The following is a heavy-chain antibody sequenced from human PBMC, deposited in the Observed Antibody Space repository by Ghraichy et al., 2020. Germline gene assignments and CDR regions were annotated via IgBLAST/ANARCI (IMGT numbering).Heavy chain of an antibody. CDR1: GYTFTSYY. V-gene: IGHV1-46*03. D-gene: IGHD2-21*02. Sequence: ASVKVSCKASGYTFTSYYMHWVRQAPGQGLEWMGIINPSGGSTSYAQKFQGRVTMTRDTSTSTVYMELSSLRSEDTAVYYCARVGMRHIVVVTANDAFDIWGQGTMVTVSS. J-gene: IGHJ3*02. CDR2: INPSGGST. CDR3: ARVGMRHIVVVTANDAFDI.